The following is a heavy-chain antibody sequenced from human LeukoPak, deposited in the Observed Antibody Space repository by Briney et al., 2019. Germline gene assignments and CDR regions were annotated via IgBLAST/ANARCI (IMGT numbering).Heavy chain of an antibody. D-gene: IGHD2-21*01. CDR3: ATSPVISRD. J-gene: IGHJ4*02. Sequence: GGSLRLSCAASGFTFSDYWMHWVRQAPGKGLGWVARIYSDVRRIKYADSVKGRFTISRDNAKNTLYLQMNALRVEDTAVYYCATSPVISRDWGQRTLVTVPS. V-gene: IGHV3-74*03. CDR2: IYSDVRRI. CDR1: GFTFSDYW.